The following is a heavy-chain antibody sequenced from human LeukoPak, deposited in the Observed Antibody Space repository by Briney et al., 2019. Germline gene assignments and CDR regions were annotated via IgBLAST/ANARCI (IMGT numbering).Heavy chain of an antibody. D-gene: IGHD3-22*01. Sequence: GESLKISCKISGYKLTNNWIGRVRQVPGKGLEWMGLIYPGYSDAKYSPSFQGQVTLSVDASISTAYLQWSSLKASDTAMYYCARHLNTYYYDSSGYYFDYWGQGTLVTVSS. CDR1: GYKLTNNW. J-gene: IGHJ4*02. CDR2: IYPGYSDA. CDR3: ARHLNTYYYDSSGYYFDY. V-gene: IGHV5-51*01.